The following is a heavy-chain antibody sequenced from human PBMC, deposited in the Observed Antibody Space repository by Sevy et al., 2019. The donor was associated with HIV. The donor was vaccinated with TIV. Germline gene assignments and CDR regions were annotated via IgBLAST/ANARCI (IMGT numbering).Heavy chain of an antibody. D-gene: IGHD1-26*01. CDR3: AKWDADRRWFFDY. V-gene: IGHV3-21*06. Sequence: GGSLRLSCVASAFTFSSYNMNWVRQAPGKGLEWVSSISSSSSYVYHADSVKGRFTISRDNAKNSLYLQMNSLRAEDTAVYYCAKWDADRRWFFDYWGQGTLVTVSS. J-gene: IGHJ4*02. CDR1: AFTFSSYN. CDR2: ISSSSSYV.